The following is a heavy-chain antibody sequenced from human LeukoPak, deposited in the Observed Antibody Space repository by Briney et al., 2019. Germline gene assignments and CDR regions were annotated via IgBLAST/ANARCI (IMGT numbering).Heavy chain of an antibody. D-gene: IGHD3-22*01. J-gene: IGHJ5*02. CDR1: GFSLSTSGVG. CDR3: AHRRYYYDSSGYFVWVGWFDP. V-gene: IGHV2-5*01. Sequence: GSGPTLVNPTQTLTLTCTFSGFSLSTSGVGVGWIRQPPGKALEWLALIYWNDDKRYSPSLKSRLTITKDTSKNQVVLTMTNMDPVDTATYYCAHRRYYYDSSGYFVWVGWFDPWGQGTLVTVSS. CDR2: IYWNDDK.